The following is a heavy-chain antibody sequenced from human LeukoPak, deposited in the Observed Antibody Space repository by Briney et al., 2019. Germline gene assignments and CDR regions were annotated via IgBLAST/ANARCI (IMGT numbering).Heavy chain of an antibody. D-gene: IGHD3-16*01. Sequence: SETLSLTCTVSGYSISSGYYWGWIRQPPGKGLEWIGSIYHSGSTYYSPSLKSRVTISVDTSKNQFSLKLSSVTAADTAVYYCARAGENHGILYYYYYMDVWGKGTTVTVSS. CDR2: IYHSGST. CDR3: ARAGENHGILYYYYYMDV. V-gene: IGHV4-38-2*02. CDR1: GYSISSGYY. J-gene: IGHJ6*03.